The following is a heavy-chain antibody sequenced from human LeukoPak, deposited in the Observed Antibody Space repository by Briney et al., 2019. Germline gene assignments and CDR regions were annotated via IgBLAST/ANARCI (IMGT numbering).Heavy chain of an antibody. D-gene: IGHD3-10*01. Sequence: ASVKVSCKASGYTFTGYYMHWVRQAPGQGLEWMGWINPNSGGTNYAQKFQGRVTMTRDTSISTAYMELSRLRSDDTAVYYCARGGVLWFGELFLVFDYWGQGTLVTVSS. V-gene: IGHV1-2*02. CDR1: GYTFTGYY. CDR2: INPNSGGT. J-gene: IGHJ4*02. CDR3: ARGGVLWFGELFLVFDY.